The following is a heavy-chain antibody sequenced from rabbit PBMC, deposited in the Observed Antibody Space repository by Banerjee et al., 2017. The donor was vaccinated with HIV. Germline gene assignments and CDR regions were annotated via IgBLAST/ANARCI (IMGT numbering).Heavy chain of an antibody. Sequence: QQQLEESGGGLVKPEGSLTLSCKASGFDFSSNAMCWVRQAPGKGLEWIACIYAGSSGSTWYASWAKGRFTVSKTSSTTVTLQMTSLTAADTATYFCARGGNNAGDAYDLWGPGTLVTVS. CDR3: ARGGNNAGDAYDL. D-gene: IGHD6-1*01. V-gene: IGHV1S45*01. J-gene: IGHJ6*01. CDR1: GFDFSSNA. CDR2: IYAGSSGST.